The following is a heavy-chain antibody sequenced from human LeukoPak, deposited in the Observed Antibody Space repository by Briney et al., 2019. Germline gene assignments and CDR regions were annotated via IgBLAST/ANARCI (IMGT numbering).Heavy chain of an antibody. Sequence: SETLSLTCTVYAGSLSGYYWSWIRQPPGKGLEWIGYIFHSGSTSYNPSLKSRVTISVDMSKNQFSLRLSSVTAADAAIYYCARHYSSGWDFDYWGQGTLVTVSS. D-gene: IGHD6-19*01. V-gene: IGHV4-59*08. CDR3: ARHYSSGWDFDY. J-gene: IGHJ4*02. CDR2: IFHSGST. CDR1: AGSLSGYY.